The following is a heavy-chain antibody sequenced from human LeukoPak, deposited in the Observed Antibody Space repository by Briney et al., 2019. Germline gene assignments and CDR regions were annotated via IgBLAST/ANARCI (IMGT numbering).Heavy chain of an antibody. J-gene: IGHJ5*02. V-gene: IGHV1-2*02. Sequence: ASLKVSCKTSGYIFTDYYVHWVRQAPGQGLEWMGWFNPDNGGTNSVQKFQGRVTMTGDTSMRTAYMELSRLRSDDTAVYYCVRNHLTLQWFGEGGFDPWRQGTLVTVSS. CDR2: FNPDNGGT. D-gene: IGHD3-10*01. CDR3: VRNHLTLQWFGEGGFDP. CDR1: GYIFTDYY.